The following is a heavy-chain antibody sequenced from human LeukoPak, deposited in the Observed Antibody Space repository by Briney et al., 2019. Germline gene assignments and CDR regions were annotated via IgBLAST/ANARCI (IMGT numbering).Heavy chain of an antibody. Sequence: ASVKVSCKASGYTFTSYDINWVRQATGQGLEWMGWMNPNSGNTGYAQKFQGRVTMTRNTSISTAYMELSSLRSEDTAVYYCARGNGYCSRTSCWDQDAFDIWGQGTMVTVSS. J-gene: IGHJ3*02. CDR1: GYTFTSYD. V-gene: IGHV1-8*01. CDR3: ARGNGYCSRTSCWDQDAFDI. D-gene: IGHD2-2*03. CDR2: MNPNSGNT.